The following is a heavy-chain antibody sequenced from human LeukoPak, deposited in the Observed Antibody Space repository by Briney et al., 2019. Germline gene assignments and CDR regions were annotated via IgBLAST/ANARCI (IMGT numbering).Heavy chain of an antibody. Sequence: SETLSLTCAVYGGSFSCYYWSWIRQPPGKGLEWDGEINHSGSTNYNPSLKSRVFISVDTSKNQFSLKLSSVTAADTAVYYCARAPGIAAAGSWGQGTLVTASS. V-gene: IGHV4-34*01. CDR3: ARAPGIAAAGS. CDR2: INHSGST. CDR1: GGSFSCYY. J-gene: IGHJ4*02. D-gene: IGHD6-13*01.